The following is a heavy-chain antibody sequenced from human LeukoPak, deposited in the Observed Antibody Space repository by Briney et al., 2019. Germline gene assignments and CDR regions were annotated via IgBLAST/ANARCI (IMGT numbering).Heavy chain of an antibody. V-gene: IGHV1-46*01. J-gene: IGHJ3*02. CDR3: ARDFDHSSSPYDAFDI. D-gene: IGHD6-6*01. Sequence: ASVKVSCKASGYTFTTYYMHWLRQAPGHGLEWMGIINPSGAGTSYAQKFQGRVTMTRDTSTSAVYMELSRLRSDDTAVYYCARDFDHSSSPYDAFDIWGQGTMVTVSS. CDR1: GYTFTTYY. CDR2: INPSGAGT.